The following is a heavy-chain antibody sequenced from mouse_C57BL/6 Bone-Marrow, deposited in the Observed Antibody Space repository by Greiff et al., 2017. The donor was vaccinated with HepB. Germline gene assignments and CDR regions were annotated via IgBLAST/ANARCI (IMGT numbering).Heavy chain of an antibody. CDR1: GYTFTDYY. CDR2: INPNNGGT. V-gene: IGHV1-26*01. CDR3: ARYYYSNCGFAY. D-gene: IGHD2-5*01. Sequence: EVQLQQSGPELVKPGASVKISCKASGYTFTDYYMNWVKQSHGKSLEWIGDINPNNGGTSYNQKFKGKATLTVDKSSSTAYMELRSLTSEDSAVYYCARYYYSNCGFAYWGQGTLVTVSA. J-gene: IGHJ3*01.